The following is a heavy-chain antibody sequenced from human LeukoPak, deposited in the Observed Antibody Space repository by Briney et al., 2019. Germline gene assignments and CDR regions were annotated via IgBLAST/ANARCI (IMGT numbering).Heavy chain of an antibody. J-gene: IGHJ6*02. CDR2: IYYSGST. CDR3: ARRIYYYYGMDV. CDR1: GGSISSYY. Sequence: PSETLSLTCTVSGGSISSYYWSWIRQPPGKGLEWIGYIYYSGSTNYNPSLKSRVTISVDTSKNQFSLKLSSVTAADTAVYYCARRIYYYYGMDVWGQGTTVTVSS. V-gene: IGHV4-59*12.